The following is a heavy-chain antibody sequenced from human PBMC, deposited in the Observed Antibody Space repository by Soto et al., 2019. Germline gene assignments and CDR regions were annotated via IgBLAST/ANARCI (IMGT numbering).Heavy chain of an antibody. CDR2: IIPILGIA. Sequence: QVQLVQSGAEVKKPGSSVKVSCKASGGTFSSYTISWVRQAPGQGLEWMGRIIPILGIANYAQKFQGRVTITADKSTNTAYMELSSLRSEDTAVYYCASSYGSGSYEYYWGQGTLVTVSS. V-gene: IGHV1-69*02. J-gene: IGHJ4*02. CDR1: GGTFSSYT. CDR3: ASSYGSGSYEYY. D-gene: IGHD3-10*01.